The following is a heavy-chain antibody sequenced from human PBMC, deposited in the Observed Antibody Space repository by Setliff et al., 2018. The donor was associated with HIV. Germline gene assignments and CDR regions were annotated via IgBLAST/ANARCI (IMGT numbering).Heavy chain of an antibody. CDR3: ARSKTFYDFWGGYYTHGAFKI. J-gene: IGHJ3*02. CDR2: IFYSGIT. V-gene: IGHV4-39*01. CDR1: GGSFTSRSYY. Sequence: SETLSLTCTVSGGSFTSRSYYWGWIRQPPGKGLEWIGIIFYSGITYYNPSLKSRVTISVDTSKHQFSLNLTSVAAADTAVYYCARSKTFYDFWGGYYTHGAFKIWGLGTMVTVSS. D-gene: IGHD3-3*01.